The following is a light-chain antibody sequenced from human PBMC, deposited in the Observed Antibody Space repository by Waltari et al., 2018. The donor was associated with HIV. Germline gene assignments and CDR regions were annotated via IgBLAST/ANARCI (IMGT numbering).Light chain of an antibody. Sequence: SYELTQPPSVSVSPGQTARITCSGDALPRNYVYWYQQKSGQAPVVVIFEDTKRPSEIPERFSGSSSRTMATLTISGAQVEDEADYYCFSTDSSGDHRVFGGGTKLTVL. V-gene: IGLV3-10*01. CDR1: ALPRNY. CDR3: FSTDSSGDHRV. J-gene: IGLJ2*01. CDR2: EDT.